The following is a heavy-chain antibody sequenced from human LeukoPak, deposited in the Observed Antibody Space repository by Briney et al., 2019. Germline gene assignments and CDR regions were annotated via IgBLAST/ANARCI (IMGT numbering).Heavy chain of an antibody. D-gene: IGHD6-13*01. J-gene: IGHJ4*02. CDR2: ISSSSTI. CDR3: ARAWYGLDY. V-gene: IGHV3-48*04. CDR1: GFTFSSYS. Sequence: GGSLRLSCAASGFTFSSYSMNWVRQAPGKGLEWVSYISSSSTIYYADSVKGRFTISRDNAKNSLYLQMNSLRAEDTAVYYCARAWYGLDYWGQGTLVTVSS.